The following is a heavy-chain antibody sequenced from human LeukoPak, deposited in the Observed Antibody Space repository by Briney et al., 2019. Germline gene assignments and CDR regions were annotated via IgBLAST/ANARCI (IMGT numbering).Heavy chain of an antibody. CDR3: TAYGFDY. CDR1: GFTFSNAW. V-gene: IGHV3-15*01. J-gene: IGHJ4*02. D-gene: IGHD3-10*01. CDR2: IKTNSDGGTT. Sequence: KSGGSLRLSCAASGFTFSNAWMNWVRHAPGKGLEWLGRIKTNSDGGTTDYAAPVKGRFTISRDDSKNTVYLQMNSLKTEDTAVYYCTAYGFDYWGQGTLVTVSS.